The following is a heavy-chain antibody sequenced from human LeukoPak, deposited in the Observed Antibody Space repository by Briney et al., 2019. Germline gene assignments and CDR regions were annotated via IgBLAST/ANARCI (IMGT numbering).Heavy chain of an antibody. J-gene: IGHJ3*02. V-gene: IGHV4-39*01. CDR3: ASSTRYSSGYPTDAFDI. Sequence: SETLSLTCTVSGGSINSSSYFWGWIRQPPGKGLEWIGSIYYSGSTYYTPSLKSRVTMSVDTSKNQFSLKLSSVTAADTAVYYCASSTRYSSGYPTDAFDIWGQGTMVTVSS. CDR1: GGSINSSSYF. CDR2: IYYSGST. D-gene: IGHD3-22*01.